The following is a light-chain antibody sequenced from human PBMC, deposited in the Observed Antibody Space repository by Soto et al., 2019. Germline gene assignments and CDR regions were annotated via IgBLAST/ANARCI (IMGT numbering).Light chain of an antibody. J-gene: IGKJ5*01. CDR3: QQYNNWPPEIT. CDR2: GAS. V-gene: IGKV3-15*01. Sequence: EIVMTQSPATLSVSPGERVTLFCRASQSVSSNLAWYQQKPGQAPRLLIYGASTGATGFPARFSGSGSGTEFTLTISSLQSEDFAVYYCQQYNNWPPEITFGQGTRLE. CDR1: QSVSSN.